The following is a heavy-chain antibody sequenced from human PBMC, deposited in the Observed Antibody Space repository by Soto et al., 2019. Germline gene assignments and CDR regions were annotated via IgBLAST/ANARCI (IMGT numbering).Heavy chain of an antibody. V-gene: IGHV2-70*13. J-gene: IGHJ6*02. CDR2: IERDDDDK. D-gene: IGHD1-20*01. CDR3: ARSIRGPRRFNGMDV. CDR1: GFSLSTYHMG. Sequence: GSGPTLVNPAQTLTLTCDFSGFSLSTYHMGVAWNRQPPGKALEWLALIERDDDDKYYSTSLKTRLTISKDTRKNQVVLTMANMEPADTATYYCARSIRGPRRFNGMDVWGQGTTVTVSS.